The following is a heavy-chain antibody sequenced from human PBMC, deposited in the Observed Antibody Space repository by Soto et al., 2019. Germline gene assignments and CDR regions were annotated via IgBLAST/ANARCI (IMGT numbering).Heavy chain of an antibody. D-gene: IGHD4-17*01. CDR3: AREYGDYGVIDY. Sequence: QVQLQQWGAGLLKPSETLSLTCAVYGGSFSGYYWSWIRQPPGKGLEWIGEINHSGSTNYNPSLKNXXTISVDTSKNQFSLKLSSVTAAGPAVYYCAREYGDYGVIDYGGQGTLVTVSS. CDR1: GGSFSGYY. V-gene: IGHV4-34*01. CDR2: INHSGST. J-gene: IGHJ4*02.